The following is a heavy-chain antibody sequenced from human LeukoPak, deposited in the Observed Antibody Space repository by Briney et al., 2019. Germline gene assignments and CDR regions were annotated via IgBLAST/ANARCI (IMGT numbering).Heavy chain of an antibody. V-gene: IGHV3-73*01. CDR3: TRGGRSGGGGVDY. CDR1: GFAFSGST. D-gene: IGHD1-26*01. J-gene: IGHJ4*02. CDR2: IRSKANSYAT. Sequence: GGSLRLSCAASGFAFSGSTMHWVRQASGKGLEWVGRIRSKANSYATAYAASVTGRFTISRDDSKNTAYLQMNSLKTEDTAVYYRTRGGRSGGGGVDYWGQGTLVTVSS.